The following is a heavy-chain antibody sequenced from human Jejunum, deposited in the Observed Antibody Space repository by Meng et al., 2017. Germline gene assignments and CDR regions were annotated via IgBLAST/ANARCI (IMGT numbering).Heavy chain of an antibody. Sequence: QITLKESGPSRVKPTQTLALTCTFSGFSLSTSGVGVGWIRQSTGKALEWLAVIYWDNDKRYSPSLKNRLTIDKDTSKNEVVLTMTSMDPVDTATYYCAHRRISGSPWDGGDFDYWGQGTLVTVSS. CDR2: IYWDNDK. V-gene: IGHV2-5*02. CDR3: AHRRISGSPWDGGDFDY. CDR1: GFSLSTSGVG. J-gene: IGHJ4*02. D-gene: IGHD2-15*01.